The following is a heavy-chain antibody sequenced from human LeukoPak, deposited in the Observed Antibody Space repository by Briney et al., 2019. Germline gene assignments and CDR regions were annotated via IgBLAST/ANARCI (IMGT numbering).Heavy chain of an antibody. V-gene: IGHV3-23*01. J-gene: IGHJ4*02. CDR1: GFTFSSYG. Sequence: GGSLRLSCAASGFTFSSYGMSWVRQAPGKALEGVSTISDNVGRTYYADSVKGRFTISRDNSKNTLYLQMNSLRAEDTAVYYCAKWGCSGGSCYPFDYWGQGTLVTVSS. CDR3: AKWGCSGGSCYPFDY. D-gene: IGHD2-15*01. CDR2: ISDNVGRT.